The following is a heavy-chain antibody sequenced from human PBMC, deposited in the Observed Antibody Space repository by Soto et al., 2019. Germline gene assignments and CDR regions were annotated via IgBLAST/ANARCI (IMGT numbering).Heavy chain of an antibody. V-gene: IGHV3-49*04. J-gene: IGHJ6*02. CDR3: TSPLDPAGYYFGMHV. CDR1: GFTFGDCA. Sequence: QSGGSLRLSCTASGFTFGDCAMSWVRQAPGKGLEWVGFIRSNTYGGSPEYAASVKGRFTISRDDSKSIAYLQMHSLKIEDTAVYYCTSPLDPAGYYFGMHVWGQGTTVTVSS. D-gene: IGHD3-9*01. CDR2: IRSNTYGGSP.